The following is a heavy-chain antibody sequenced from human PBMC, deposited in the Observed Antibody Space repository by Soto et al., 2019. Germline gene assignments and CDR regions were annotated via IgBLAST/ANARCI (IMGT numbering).Heavy chain of an antibody. D-gene: IGHD5-18*01. Sequence: SETLSLTCTVSGGSISSGGYYWSWIRQHPGKGLEWIGYIYYSGSTYYNPSLKSRVTISVDTSKNQFSLKLSSVPAADTAVYYCARDRRGYSYGPQVFDYWGQGTLVTVSS. CDR3: ARDRRGYSYGPQVFDY. CDR2: IYYSGST. CDR1: GGSISSGGYY. J-gene: IGHJ4*02. V-gene: IGHV4-31*03.